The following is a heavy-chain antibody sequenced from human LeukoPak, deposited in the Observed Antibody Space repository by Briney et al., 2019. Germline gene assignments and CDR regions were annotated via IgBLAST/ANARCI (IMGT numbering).Heavy chain of an antibody. Sequence: SETLSLTCTVSGGSISSSGYYWSWIRQHPGKGLEWIGYIYYSGSTYYNPSLKSRVTISVDTSKNQFSLKLSSVTAADTAVYYCARGGQRYSYGYVDYWGQGTLVTVSS. CDR1: GGSISSSGYY. CDR3: ARGGQRYSYGYVDY. CDR2: IYYSGST. V-gene: IGHV4-31*03. D-gene: IGHD5-18*01. J-gene: IGHJ4*02.